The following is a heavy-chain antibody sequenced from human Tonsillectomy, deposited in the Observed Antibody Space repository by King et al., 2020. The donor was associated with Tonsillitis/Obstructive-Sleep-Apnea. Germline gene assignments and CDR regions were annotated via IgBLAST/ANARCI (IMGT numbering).Heavy chain of an antibody. CDR1: GYTFTGYY. Sequence: QLQLVQSGAEVKKPGASVKVSCKASGYTFTGYYMHWLRQAPGQGLEWMGRINPNSGGTNYAQKFQGRVTMTRDTSISTAYMELSRLRSDDTAVYYCAREEAGTTRGHYYYYYMDVWGKGTTVTVSS. D-gene: IGHD1-1*01. V-gene: IGHV1-2*06. CDR3: AREEAGTTRGHYYYYYMDV. CDR2: INPNSGGT. J-gene: IGHJ6*03.